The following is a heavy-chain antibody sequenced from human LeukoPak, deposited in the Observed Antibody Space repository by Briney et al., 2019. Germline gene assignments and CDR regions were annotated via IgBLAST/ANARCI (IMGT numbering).Heavy chain of an antibody. V-gene: IGHV1-2*02. J-gene: IGHJ4*02. D-gene: IGHD2-15*01. Sequence: GASVKVSCKASGYTFTGYYIHWVRQAPGQGLEWMGWINPDSGGTNYAQIFQGRVTMTRDTSISTAYMELNRLRSDDTAVYYCARVASAVCSDYWGQGTLVTVSS. CDR2: INPDSGGT. CDR3: ARVASAVCSDY. CDR1: GYTFTGYY.